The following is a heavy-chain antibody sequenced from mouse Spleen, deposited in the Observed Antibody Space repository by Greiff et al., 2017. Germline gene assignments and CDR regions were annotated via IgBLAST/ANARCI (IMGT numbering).Heavy chain of an antibody. D-gene: IGHD2-2*01. CDR3: ARCGVTTHYYFDY. Sequence: VQLQQSGAELVRPGTSVKMSCKASGCTFTNYWIGWAKQRPGHGLEWIGDIYPGGGYTNYNEKFKGKATLTADKSSSTAYMQFSSLTSEDSAIYYCARCGVTTHYYFDYWGQGTTLTVSS. CDR2: IYPGGGYT. CDR1: GCTFTNYW. V-gene: IGHV1-63*01. J-gene: IGHJ2*01.